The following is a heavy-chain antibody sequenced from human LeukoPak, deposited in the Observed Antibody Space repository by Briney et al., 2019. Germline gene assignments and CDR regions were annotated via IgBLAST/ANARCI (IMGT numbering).Heavy chain of an antibody. CDR1: GGSISSYY. CDR2: IYYSGST. V-gene: IGHV4-59*08. D-gene: IGHD3-22*01. CDR3: ARPTYYYDSSGYYSLRPFDY. Sequence: SETLSLTCTVSGGSISSYYWSWIRQPPGKGLEWIGYIYYSGSTNYNPSLKSRVTISVDTSKNQFSLKLSSVTAADTAVYYCARPTYYYDSSGYYSLRPFDYWGQGTLVTVSS. J-gene: IGHJ4*02.